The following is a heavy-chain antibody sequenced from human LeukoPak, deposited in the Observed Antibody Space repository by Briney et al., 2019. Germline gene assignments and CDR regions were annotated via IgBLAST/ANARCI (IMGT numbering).Heavy chain of an antibody. CDR1: GFTVSSNY. D-gene: IGHD5-18*01. CDR3: ARESGYSYGLAGFFDY. J-gene: IGHJ4*02. Sequence: GGSLRLSCAASGFTVSSNYMSWVRQAPGRGLEWVSVIYSDGRIHYADSVKGRFTISRDDSKNTLYLQMNRLRAEDTAVYYCARESGYSYGLAGFFDYWGQGTLVTVSS. V-gene: IGHV3-53*01. CDR2: IYSDGRI.